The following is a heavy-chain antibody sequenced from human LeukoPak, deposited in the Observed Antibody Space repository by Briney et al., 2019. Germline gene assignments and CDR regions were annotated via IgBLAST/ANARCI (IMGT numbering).Heavy chain of an antibody. V-gene: IGHV3-21*01. Sequence: GGSLRLSCAASGFTFSSYSMNWVPHAPGKGLGWVSSISSSSSYLYYADSVKGRFTISRDNAKNSLYLQMNSLRAEHTAMYYCAVSHYYVILTDYYLLRDAEYYFDYWGQGTLVTVSS. CDR2: ISSSSSYL. CDR3: AVSHYYVILTDYYLLRDAEYYFDY. CDR1: GFTFSSYS. J-gene: IGHJ4*02. D-gene: IGHD3-9*01.